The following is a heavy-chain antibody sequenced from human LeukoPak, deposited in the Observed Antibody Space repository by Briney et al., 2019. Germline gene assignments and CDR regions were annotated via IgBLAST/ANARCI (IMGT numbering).Heavy chain of an antibody. D-gene: IGHD6-13*01. Sequence: GGSLRLSCVASGFTFSDYYMSWIRQPPGKGLKWVSYIPSTSSYTSYADSVKGRFTISRDNAKNSLYLQMNSLRAEDTAVYYCARAANTAAGTPTLAIDYWGQGTLVTVSS. V-gene: IGHV3-11*05. J-gene: IGHJ4*02. CDR1: GFTFSDYY. CDR2: IPSTSSYT. CDR3: ARAANTAAGTPTLAIDY.